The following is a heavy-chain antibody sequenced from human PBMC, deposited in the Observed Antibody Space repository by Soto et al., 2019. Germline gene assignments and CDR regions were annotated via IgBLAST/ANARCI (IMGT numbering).Heavy chain of an antibody. CDR1: GFTFSSCE. CDR3: ARDTPVEYSSSSPSGMDV. D-gene: IGHD6-6*01. Sequence: PGGSLRLSCAASGFTFSSCEMNWVRQAPGKGLEWVSYISSSGSTIYYADSVKGRFTISRDNAKNSLYLQMNSLRAEDTAVYYCARDTPVEYSSSSPSGMDVWGQGTTVTVSS. CDR2: ISSSGSTI. V-gene: IGHV3-48*03. J-gene: IGHJ6*02.